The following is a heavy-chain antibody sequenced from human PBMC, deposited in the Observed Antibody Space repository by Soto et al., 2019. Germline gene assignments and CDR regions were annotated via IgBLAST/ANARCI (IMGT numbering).Heavy chain of an antibody. CDR1: GYTFTSYY. V-gene: IGHV1-46*03. Sequence: ASVKVSCKASGYTFTSYYMHWMRQAPGQGLEWMGIINPSGGSTSYAQKFQGRVTMTRDTSTSTVYMELSSLRSEDTAVYYCARDSGHIVVVTATPYAFDIWGQGTMVTVSS. D-gene: IGHD2-21*02. CDR2: INPSGGST. CDR3: ARDSGHIVVVTATPYAFDI. J-gene: IGHJ3*02.